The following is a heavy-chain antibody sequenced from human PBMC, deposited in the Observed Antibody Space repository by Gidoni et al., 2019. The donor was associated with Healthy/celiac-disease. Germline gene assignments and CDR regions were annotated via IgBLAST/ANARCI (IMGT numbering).Heavy chain of an antibody. D-gene: IGHD6-13*01. V-gene: IGHV3-13*04. Sequence: EVQLVESGGGLVPPGGSLSLSCAASGFPFSGYDMDWARQATGKGVEWVSAIGTAGATYSPGPVKGRFTISRENAKNSLYLQMNSLRAGDTAVYYCARGGSSWHYYFDYWGQGTLVTVSS. J-gene: IGHJ4*02. CDR3: ARGGSSWHYYFDY. CDR1: GFPFSGYD. CDR2: IGTAGAT.